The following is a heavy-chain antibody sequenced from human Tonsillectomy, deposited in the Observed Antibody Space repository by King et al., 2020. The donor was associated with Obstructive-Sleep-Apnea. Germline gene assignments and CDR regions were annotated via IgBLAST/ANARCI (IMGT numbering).Heavy chain of an antibody. D-gene: IGHD5-18*01. CDR1: GLTYSNHW. CDR3: VRGGYTYDY. CDR2: IKEDGSDK. Sequence: VQLVESGGGLVQPGESLRLSCAVAGLTYSNHWMSWVRQAPGKGLEWVAKIKEDGSDKYYVDSVKGRFTISRDNAKNSLYLQMNSLRVEDKAMYYCVRGGYTYDYWGQGTLVIVSS. J-gene: IGHJ4*02. V-gene: IGHV3-7*01.